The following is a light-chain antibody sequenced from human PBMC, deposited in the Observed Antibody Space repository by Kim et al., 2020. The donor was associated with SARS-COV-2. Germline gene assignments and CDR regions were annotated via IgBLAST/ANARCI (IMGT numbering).Light chain of an antibody. CDR1: GSDVGGYNS. Sequence: GQSFTISCTGTGSDVGGYNSVTWYQQHPGKAPKRMIYDVSNRPSGVSNRFSGSKSGNTASLTSSGLQAEDEADYYCSSYTSSSTWVFGGGTQLTVL. J-gene: IGLJ3*02. CDR2: DVS. CDR3: SSYTSSSTWV. V-gene: IGLV2-14*03.